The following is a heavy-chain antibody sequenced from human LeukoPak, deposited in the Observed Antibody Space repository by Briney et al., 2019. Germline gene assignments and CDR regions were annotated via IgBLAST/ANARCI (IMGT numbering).Heavy chain of an antibody. CDR3: ARESKGMTTVTFDY. J-gene: IGHJ4*02. V-gene: IGHV3-7*01. CDR1: GFTFSSYW. CDR2: IKQDGSEK. D-gene: IGHD4-17*01. Sequence: PGGSLRLSCAASGFTFSSYWMSWVRQAPGKGLEWVANIKQDGSEKYNVDSVKGRFTISRDNAKNSLYLQMNSLRAEDTAVYYCARESKGMTTVTFDYWGQGTPVTVSS.